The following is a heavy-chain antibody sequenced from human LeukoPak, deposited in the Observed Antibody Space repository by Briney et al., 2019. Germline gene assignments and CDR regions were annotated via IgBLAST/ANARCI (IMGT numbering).Heavy chain of an antibody. D-gene: IGHD3-10*01. CDR1: GFTVSSNY. V-gene: IGHV3-66*01. CDR2: IYSGGST. Sequence: PGGSLRLSCAASGFTVSSNYMSWVRQAPGRGLEWVSVIYSGGSTYYADSVKGRSTISRDNSKNTLFLQMNSLRAGDTAVYYCARGTVTMVDYWGQGTLVPVSS. J-gene: IGHJ4*02. CDR3: ARGTVTMVDY.